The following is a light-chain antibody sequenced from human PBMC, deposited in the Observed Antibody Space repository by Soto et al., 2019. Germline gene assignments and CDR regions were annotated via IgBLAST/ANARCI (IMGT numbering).Light chain of an antibody. CDR3: QQYNSYSPEA. Sequence: AIQSISRCLASYQQKTXKAPKHLIYDASSXESGVPSRFSGSGSGTEFTLTISSLQPYDLATYYCQQYNSYSPEAFGQGTKVDIK. CDR1: QSISRC. CDR2: DAS. J-gene: IGKJ1*01. V-gene: IGKV1-5*01.